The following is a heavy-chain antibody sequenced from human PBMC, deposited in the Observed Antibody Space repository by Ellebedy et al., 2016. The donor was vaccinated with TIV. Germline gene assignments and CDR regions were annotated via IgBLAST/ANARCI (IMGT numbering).Heavy chain of an antibody. CDR2: ISYDGSNK. V-gene: IGHV3-30*19. D-gene: IGHD3-9*01. CDR3: AREYYDILTVCIDY. CDR1: GFTFSSYG. Sequence: GESLKISCAASGFTFSSYGMHWVRQAPGKGLEWVAVISYDGSNKYYADSVKGRFTISRDNSKNTLYLQMNSLRAEDTAVYYCAREYYDILTVCIDYWGQGTLVTVSS. J-gene: IGHJ4*02.